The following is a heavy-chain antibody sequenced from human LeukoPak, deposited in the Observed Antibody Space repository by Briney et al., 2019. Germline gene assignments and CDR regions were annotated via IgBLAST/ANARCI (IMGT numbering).Heavy chain of an antibody. CDR1: GFTFSSYS. D-gene: IGHD3-16*02. CDR2: ISRSSRTI. V-gene: IGHV3-48*01. Sequence: PGGSLRLSCAASGFTFSSYSMNWVRQAPGKGLEWVSYISRSSRTIYYVDSVKGRFTISRDNAKNSLHLQMNSLRAEDTAVYYCARGGGVIVPLDAFDIWGQGTMVTVSS. CDR3: ARGGGVIVPLDAFDI. J-gene: IGHJ3*02.